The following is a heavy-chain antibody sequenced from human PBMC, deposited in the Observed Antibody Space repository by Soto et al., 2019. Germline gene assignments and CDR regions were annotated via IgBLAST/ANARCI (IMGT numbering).Heavy chain of an antibody. Sequence: PGGSLRLSCAASGFSFNSYRMSWVRQAPGKGLEWLACVEEDGSDKYYVDSVKGRFTISRDNADNSLYLQMNSLRAEDTAVYYCTKEKSVMYSGYDAFDIWGRGTMVTVSS. J-gene: IGHJ3*02. CDR1: GFSFNSYR. D-gene: IGHD5-12*01. V-gene: IGHV3-7*01. CDR3: TKEKSVMYSGYDAFDI. CDR2: VEEDGSDK.